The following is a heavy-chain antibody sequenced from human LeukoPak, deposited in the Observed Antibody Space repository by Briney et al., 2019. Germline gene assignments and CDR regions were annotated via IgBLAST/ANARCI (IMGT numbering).Heavy chain of an antibody. CDR1: GGTFSSYA. CDR2: IIPIFGTA. J-gene: IGHJ5*02. D-gene: IGHD1-7*01. V-gene: IGHV1-69*05. Sequence: SVTVSCKASGGTFSSYAISWVRQAPGQGLEWMGGIIPIFGTANYAQKFQGRVTITTDESTSTAYMELSSLRSEDTAVYYCARDLNDDDNWNYFWFDPWGQGTLVTVSS. CDR3: ARDLNDDDNWNYFWFDP.